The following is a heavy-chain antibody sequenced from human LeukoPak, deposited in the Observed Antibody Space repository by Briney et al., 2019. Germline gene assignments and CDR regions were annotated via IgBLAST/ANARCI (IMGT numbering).Heavy chain of an antibody. J-gene: IGHJ6*03. V-gene: IGHV3-7*01. D-gene: IGHD5-24*01. CDR1: GFTFIRYW. CDR2: IKQDGSEK. CDR3: ARRDGDGYNYYYYYMDV. Sequence: GGSLRLSCAASGFTFIRYWMSWVRQAPGKGLEWVVNIKQDGSEKSYVDSVNGRFTISRDNAKNSLYLQMNSLRAEDTAVYYCARRDGDGYNYYYYYMDVWGKGTTVTISS.